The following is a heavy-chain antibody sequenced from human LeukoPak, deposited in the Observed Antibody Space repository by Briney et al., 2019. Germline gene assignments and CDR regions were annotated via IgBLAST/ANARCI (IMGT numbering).Heavy chain of an antibody. D-gene: IGHD3-10*01. V-gene: IGHV5-51*01. CDR3: ARAHGSGSYYNQLPAYYMDV. Sequence: GESLKISCKGSGHSFTSYWIGWVRQMPGKGLEWMGIIYPGDSDTRYSPSFQGQVTISADKSISTAYLQWSSLKASDTAMYYCARAHGSGSYYNQLPAYYMDVWGKGTTVTVSS. CDR2: IYPGDSDT. CDR1: GHSFTSYW. J-gene: IGHJ6*03.